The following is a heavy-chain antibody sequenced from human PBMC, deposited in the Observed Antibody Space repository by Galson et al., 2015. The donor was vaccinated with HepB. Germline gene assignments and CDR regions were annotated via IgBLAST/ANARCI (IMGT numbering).Heavy chain of an antibody. D-gene: IGHD7-27*01. CDR2: ISFSGDDE. CDR1: GFTFNNYA. V-gene: IGHV3-23*01. J-gene: IGHJ1*01. Sequence: SLRLSCAASGFTFNNYAMSWVRQTAGKGLEWVAAISFSGDDEYYAGSVKGRFTISRDNSKNTLFLQMNSLRAEDTAIYYCVKDSRGDDALICSFAKWGQGALVTVSS. CDR3: VKDSRGDDALICSFAK.